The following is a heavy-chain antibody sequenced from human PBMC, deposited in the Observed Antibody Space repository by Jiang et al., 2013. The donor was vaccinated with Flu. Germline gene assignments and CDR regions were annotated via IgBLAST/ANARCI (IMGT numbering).Heavy chain of an antibody. CDR3: ARGEGYSSSWPAANWFDP. J-gene: IGHJ5*02. CDR2: IYYSGST. D-gene: IGHD6-13*01. Sequence: SGPGLVKPSQTLSLTCTVSGGSISSGDYYWSWIRQPPGKGLEWIGYIYYSGSTYYNPSLKSRVTISVDTSKNQFSLKLSSVTAADTAVYYCARGEGYSSSWPAANWFDPWGQGTLVTVSS. CDR1: GGSISSGDYY. V-gene: IGHV4-30-4*01.